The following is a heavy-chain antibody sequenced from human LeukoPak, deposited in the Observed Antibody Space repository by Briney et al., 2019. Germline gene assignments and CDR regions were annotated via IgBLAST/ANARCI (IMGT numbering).Heavy chain of an antibody. CDR1: GGSFSGYY. CDR3: ARVEIAVAGTLYYYYMDV. D-gene: IGHD6-19*01. V-gene: IGHV4-34*01. J-gene: IGHJ6*03. Sequence: SETLSLTCAVYGGSFSGYYWSWIRQPPGKGLEWIGYIYYSGSTYYNPSLKSRVTISVDTSKNQFSLKLSSVTAADTAVYYCARVEIAVAGTLYYYYMDVWGKGTTVTVSS. CDR2: IYYSGST.